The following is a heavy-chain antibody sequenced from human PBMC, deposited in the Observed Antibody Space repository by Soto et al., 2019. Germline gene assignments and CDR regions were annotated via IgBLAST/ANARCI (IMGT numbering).Heavy chain of an antibody. V-gene: IGHV3-30*18. CDR1: GLTFSSYG. CDR3: AKVLTGDLDY. J-gene: IGHJ4*02. CDR2: ISYDENNK. D-gene: IGHD7-27*01. Sequence: GVSLSLSCAASGLTFSSYGMNWVRQAPGKGLEWVAVISYDENNKYYADSVKGRFTISRDNSKNTLYLQMNSLRAEDTAVYYCAKVLTGDLDYWGQGTLVTVSS.